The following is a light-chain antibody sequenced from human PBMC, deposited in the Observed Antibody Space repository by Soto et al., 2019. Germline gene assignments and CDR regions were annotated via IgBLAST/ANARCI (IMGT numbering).Light chain of an antibody. J-gene: IGLJ3*02. CDR1: SSDVGGYNY. Sequence: QSALTQSASVSGSPGQSITISCTGTSSDVGGYNYVSWYQQHPGKAPKLIIYDVSNRPSGVSTRFSGSKSGNTASLTISGLQAEDEADYCCSSYTRTNSWVFGGGTKLTVL. V-gene: IGLV2-14*01. CDR2: DVS. CDR3: SSYTRTNSWV.